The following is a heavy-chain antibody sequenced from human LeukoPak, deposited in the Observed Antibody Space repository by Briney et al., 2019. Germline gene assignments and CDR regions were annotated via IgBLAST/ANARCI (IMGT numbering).Heavy chain of an antibody. V-gene: IGHV3-64D*06. CDR3: VRVNDYVDRDLHYFGY. J-gene: IGHJ4*02. D-gene: IGHD4-17*01. CDR1: GYIFNKYG. Sequence: GGSLRLSCSASGYIFNKYGMYWVRQAPGKGLEFVSAISSDGDNTFYADSVKGRFTISRDNSKNTLYLQTSSLRGEDTAVNYCVRVNDYVDRDLHYFGYWGQGTLVTVSS. CDR2: ISSDGDNT.